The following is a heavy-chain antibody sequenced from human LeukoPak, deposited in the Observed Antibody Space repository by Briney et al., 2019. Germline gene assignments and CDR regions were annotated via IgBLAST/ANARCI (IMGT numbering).Heavy chain of an antibody. D-gene: IGHD6-13*01. CDR2: INHSGST. Sequence: SETLSLTCTVSGGSISSSSYYWGWIRQPPGKGLEWIGEINHSGSTNYNPSLKSRVTISVDTSKNQFSLKLSSVTAADTAVYYCARVWTGGRYSSSWSHWGQGTLVTVSS. CDR3: ARVWTGGRYSSSWSH. CDR1: GGSISSSSYY. V-gene: IGHV4-39*07. J-gene: IGHJ4*02.